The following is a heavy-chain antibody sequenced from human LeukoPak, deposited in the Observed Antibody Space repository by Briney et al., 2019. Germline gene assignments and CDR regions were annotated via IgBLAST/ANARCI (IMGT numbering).Heavy chain of an antibody. V-gene: IGHV3-7*01. J-gene: IGHJ4*02. CDR1: GFTFTTYW. CDR3: ARDRLHYGEYEKTFDY. Sequence: GGSLRLSCAASGFTFTTYWMGWVRQAPGKGLEWVANIKQDGSEQYYVDSVKGRFTISRDNAKNSLSLQMNSLRAEDTAVYYCARDRLHYGEYEKTFDYWGQGTLVTVSS. CDR2: IKQDGSEQ. D-gene: IGHD4-17*01.